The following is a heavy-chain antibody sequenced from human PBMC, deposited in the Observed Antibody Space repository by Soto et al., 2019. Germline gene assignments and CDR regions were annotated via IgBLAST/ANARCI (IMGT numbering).Heavy chain of an antibody. CDR1: GYSITSDYY. V-gene: IGHV4-38-2*01. J-gene: IGHJ4*02. Sequence: SETLSLTCAISGYSITSDYYWGWIRQPPGKGLEWIGSIYHSGSTYYNPSLQSRVTISVDTPKNQFSLKVTSVTAADTAGYYCARGSDPRKTTIFGVLRRSLYLDSWGQGTLVTVYS. CDR3: ARGSDPRKTTIFGVLRRSLYLDS. CDR2: IYHSGST. D-gene: IGHD3-3*02.